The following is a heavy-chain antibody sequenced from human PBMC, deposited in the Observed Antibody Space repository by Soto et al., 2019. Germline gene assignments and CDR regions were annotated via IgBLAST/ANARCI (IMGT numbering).Heavy chain of an antibody. D-gene: IGHD1-26*01. V-gene: IGHV1-3*01. Sequence: QVQLVQSGAEVKKPGASVKVSCKASGYTFTSYAMHWVRQAPGQRLEWMGWINAGNGNTKYSQKFQGRVTITRDTSASTAYMELSSLRCEDTAVYYCASSSGSYWQLDYWGQGTLVTVSS. CDR1: GYTFTSYA. CDR2: INAGNGNT. J-gene: IGHJ4*02. CDR3: ASSSGSYWQLDY.